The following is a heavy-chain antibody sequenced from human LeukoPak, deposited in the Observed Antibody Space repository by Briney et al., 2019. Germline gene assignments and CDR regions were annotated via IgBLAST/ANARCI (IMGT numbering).Heavy chain of an antibody. V-gene: IGHV3-48*01. Sequence: GGSLRLSCAASGFTFSSYGMSWVRQAPGKGLEWVSYISSSGRTIYYADSVKGRFTISRDNAKNSLFLQMNSLRAEDTAVYYCTRPQPYDYWGQGTLVTVSS. CDR3: TRPQPYDY. CDR1: GFTFSSYG. D-gene: IGHD5-18*01. CDR2: ISSSGRTI. J-gene: IGHJ4*02.